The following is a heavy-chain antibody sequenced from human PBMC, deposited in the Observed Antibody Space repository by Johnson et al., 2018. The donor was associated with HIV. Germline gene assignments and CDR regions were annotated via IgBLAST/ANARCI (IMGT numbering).Heavy chain of an antibody. J-gene: IGHJ3*02. D-gene: IGHD3-22*01. CDR3: AKDRGITMIVVAYDAFDI. CDR2: IRYDGSNK. V-gene: IGHV3-30*02. Sequence: QVQLVESGGGLVKPGGSLRLSCAASGFTFSSYGMHWVRQAPGKGLEWVAFIRYDGSNKYYADSVKGRFTISRDNSKNTLYLQMNSLRAEDTAVYYCAKDRGITMIVVAYDAFDIWGQGTMVTVSS. CDR1: GFTFSSYG.